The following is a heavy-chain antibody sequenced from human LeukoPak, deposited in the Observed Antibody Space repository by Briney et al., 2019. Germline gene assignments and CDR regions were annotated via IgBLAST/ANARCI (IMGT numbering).Heavy chain of an antibody. Sequence: GGSLRLSCAASGFTFRSYAMTWVRQAPGKGLEWVSGISGNDDSTYYADSVRGRFTISRDNSKNTLYLQMNSLRAEDTAEHYCANGVSPDYWGQGTLVTVSS. CDR1: GFTFRSYA. V-gene: IGHV3-23*01. J-gene: IGHJ4*02. CDR3: ANGVSPDY. CDR2: ISGNDDST. D-gene: IGHD6-6*01.